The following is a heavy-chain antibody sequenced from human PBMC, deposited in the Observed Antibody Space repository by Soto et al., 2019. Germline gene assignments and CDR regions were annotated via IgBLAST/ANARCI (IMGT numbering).Heavy chain of an antibody. V-gene: IGHV3-23*01. Sequence: GGSLRLSCAASGFTFSSYAMSWVRQAPGKGLEWVSAISGSGGSTYYADSVKGRFTIPRDNSKNTLYLQMNSLRAEDTAVYYYAKDADSSGFAPWGQGTLVTVSS. CDR2: ISGSGGST. D-gene: IGHD6-19*01. CDR3: AKDADSSGFAP. J-gene: IGHJ5*02. CDR1: GFTFSSYA.